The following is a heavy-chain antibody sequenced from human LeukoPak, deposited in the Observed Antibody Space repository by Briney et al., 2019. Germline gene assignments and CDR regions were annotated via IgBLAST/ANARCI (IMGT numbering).Heavy chain of an antibody. CDR2: IYYNGRT. CDR3: ASDYGSGSWRFDY. CDR1: GASVSSSTYS. J-gene: IGHJ4*02. D-gene: IGHD3-10*01. Sequence: SETLSLTCAVSGASVSSSTYSWSWIRQPPGKGLEWIAYIYYNGRTTYNPSLKSRVTISLDTSKNQSSLRLSSVTDADTAVYYCASDYGSGSWRFDYWGQGTLATVSS. V-gene: IGHV4-61*01.